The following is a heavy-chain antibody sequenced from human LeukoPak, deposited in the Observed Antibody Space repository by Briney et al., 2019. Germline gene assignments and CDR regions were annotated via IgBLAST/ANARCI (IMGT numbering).Heavy chain of an antibody. J-gene: IGHJ5*02. CDR2: ISSSSSYI. Sequence: GGSLRLSCAASGFTVSSNYMSWVRQAPGKGLEWVSSISSSSSYIYYADSVKGRFTISRDNAKNSLYLQMNSLRAEDTAVYYCARDIGPALGWFDPWGQGTLVTVSS. D-gene: IGHD6-6*01. V-gene: IGHV3-21*01. CDR1: GFTVSSNY. CDR3: ARDIGPALGWFDP.